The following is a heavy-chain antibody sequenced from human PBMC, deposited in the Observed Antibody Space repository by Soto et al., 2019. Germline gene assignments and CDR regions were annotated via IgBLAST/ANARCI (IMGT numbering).Heavy chain of an antibody. CDR3: ARGGVY. CDR1: GFNFSNYD. J-gene: IGHJ4*02. CDR2: ISGTGFTT. D-gene: IGHD2-8*01. V-gene: IGHV3-48*03. Sequence: PGGSLRLSCAASGFNFSNYDMNWIRQAPGGGLEWIAFISGTGFTTYYADSAWARFTISRDNSQGALFLEMDSLTVGDWGSYFCARGGVYWGPRGPVTVSS.